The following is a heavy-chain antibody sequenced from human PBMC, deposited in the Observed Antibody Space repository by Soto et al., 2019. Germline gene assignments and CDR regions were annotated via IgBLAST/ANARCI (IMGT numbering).Heavy chain of an antibody. V-gene: IGHV3-7*01. CDR1: GFTFSTYW. CDR3: SRSLNS. CDR2: INQDGSEK. J-gene: IGHJ4*02. Sequence: GTLSLSWAAAGFTFSTYWMDWVRQTPGKGLEWVANINQDGSEKNYVDSVKGRFTIYRDNAKNSLYLQMSSLTDEDSALYYCSRSLNSWGQGTLVTVSS.